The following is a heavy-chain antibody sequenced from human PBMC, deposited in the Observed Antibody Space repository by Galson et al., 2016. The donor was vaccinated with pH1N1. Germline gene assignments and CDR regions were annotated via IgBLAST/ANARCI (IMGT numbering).Heavy chain of an antibody. CDR3: ARRGRWQQMGF. CDR2: ISHTGST. Sequence: LRLSCAASGFTFGRDQMYWVRQAPGKGLEWIGEISHTGSTNYNPSLWSRLTISIDTSKSQFSLSLRSVSAADTGIYYCARRGRWQQMGFWGQGTPVSVSS. CDR1: GFTFGRDQ. V-gene: IGHV4-34*01. J-gene: IGHJ4*02. D-gene: IGHD5-24*01.